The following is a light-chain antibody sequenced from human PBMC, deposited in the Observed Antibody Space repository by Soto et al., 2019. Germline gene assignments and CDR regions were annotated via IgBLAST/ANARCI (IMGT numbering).Light chain of an antibody. CDR3: QKYNSAPWT. Sequence: DIQMTQSPSTVSAYVADRVTITCRASRGISDYLAWYQQKPGKVPRLLIYAASTLHSGVPSRFSGSGSGTDFTLTISSLQPEDVATYYCQKYNSAPWTFGQGTKVDI. CDR2: AAS. V-gene: IGKV1-27*01. CDR1: RGISDY. J-gene: IGKJ1*01.